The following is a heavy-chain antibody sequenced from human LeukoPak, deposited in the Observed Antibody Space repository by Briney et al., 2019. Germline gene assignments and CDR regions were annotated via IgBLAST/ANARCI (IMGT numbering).Heavy chain of an antibody. D-gene: IGHD2-2*01. CDR2: ISYDGSNK. Sequence: PGRSLRLSCAASGFTFSSYGMHWVRQAPGKGLEWVAVISYDGSNKYYADSVKGRFTISRDNSKNTLYLQMNSLRAEDTAVYYCAKSRGPVVPAALFDYWGQGTLVTVSS. CDR1: GFTFSSYG. CDR3: AKSRGPVVPAALFDY. V-gene: IGHV3-30*18. J-gene: IGHJ4*02.